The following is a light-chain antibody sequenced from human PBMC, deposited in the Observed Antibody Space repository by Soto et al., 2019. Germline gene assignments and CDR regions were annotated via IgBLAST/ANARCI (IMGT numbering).Light chain of an antibody. V-gene: IGLV2-8*01. CDR1: NSDVGAYHY. Sequence: QSALTQPPSASGSPGQSVTISCTGTNSDVGAYHYVSWYQQHPGKSPKLMLCEVSRRPSGVPDRFSGSRSGNTASLTVSGLQAEDEAEFYCSSFAGSNILLFGGGTKVTVL. J-gene: IGLJ2*01. CDR3: SSFAGSNILL. CDR2: EVS.